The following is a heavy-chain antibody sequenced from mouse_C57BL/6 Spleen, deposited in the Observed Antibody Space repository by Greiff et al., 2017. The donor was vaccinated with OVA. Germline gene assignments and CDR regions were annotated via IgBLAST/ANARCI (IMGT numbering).Heavy chain of an antibody. D-gene: IGHD1-1*01. Sequence: QVQLQQSGAELVKPGASVKMSCKASGYTFTSYWITWVKQRPGQGLEWIGDIYPGSGSTNYNEKFKSKATLTVDTSSSTAYMQLSSLTSEDSAVYYCARKDYGSRDAMDYWGQGTSVTVSS. CDR3: ARKDYGSRDAMDY. CDR2: IYPGSGST. CDR1: GYTFTSYW. J-gene: IGHJ4*01. V-gene: IGHV1-55*01.